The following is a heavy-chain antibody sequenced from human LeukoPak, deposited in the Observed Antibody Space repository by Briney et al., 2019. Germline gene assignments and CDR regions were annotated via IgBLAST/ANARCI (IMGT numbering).Heavy chain of an antibody. D-gene: IGHD2-15*01. CDR2: ISYSGST. Sequence: SETLSLTCSVSGGSFSSSSYYWGWIRQPPGKGLEWIGSISYSGSTFYNPSLKSRVTISVDTSKNHFSLKLSSVTAADTALYYCARGKEDVVVPHVALLTFDIWGQGTRVTVSP. CDR3: ARGKEDVVVPHVALLTFDI. CDR1: GGSFSSSSYY. V-gene: IGHV4-39*02. J-gene: IGHJ3*02.